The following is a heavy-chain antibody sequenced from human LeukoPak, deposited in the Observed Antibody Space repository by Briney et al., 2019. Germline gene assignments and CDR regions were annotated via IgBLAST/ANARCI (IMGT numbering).Heavy chain of an antibody. D-gene: IGHD3-10*01. CDR2: ISFDGSNK. Sequence: GGTLRLSCAASGFTFSSYGMHWVRQAPGKGLEWVAVISFDGSNKNYADSVKGRFTISRDNSKNTLYLQMNSLRAEDTAVYYCAKDIGSYYDYWGQGILVTVSS. V-gene: IGHV3-30*18. CDR3: AKDIGSYYDY. CDR1: GFTFSSYG. J-gene: IGHJ4*02.